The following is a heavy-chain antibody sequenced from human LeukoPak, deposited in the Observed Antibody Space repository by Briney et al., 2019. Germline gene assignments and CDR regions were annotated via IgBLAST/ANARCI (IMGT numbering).Heavy chain of an antibody. V-gene: IGHV3-7*01. Sequence: GGSLRLSCAASGFTFSNYRMNWVRQAPGKGLEWVASIGQDGSENYYVDSVKGRFTISRDNAKNSLYLQMNSLRVEDTAVYYCATGGGWYFDYWGQGALITASS. D-gene: IGHD6-19*01. J-gene: IGHJ4*02. CDR1: GFTFSNYR. CDR3: ATGGGWYFDY. CDR2: IGQDGSEN.